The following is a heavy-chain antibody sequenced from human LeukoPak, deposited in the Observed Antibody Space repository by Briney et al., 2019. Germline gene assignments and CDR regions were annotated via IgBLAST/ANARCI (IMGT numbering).Heavy chain of an antibody. D-gene: IGHD3-10*01. CDR1: GASIISGNYV. V-gene: IGHV4-39*01. J-gene: IGHJ4*02. Sequence: SETLSLTCTVSGASIISGNYVWGWVRQPPGKRLEWIGSWHHSGITDYNPSLKSRVTIVADTSKNQFSLKLASVAAADSAVYFCARQYEFWGQGTLVTVSS. CDR2: WHHSGIT. CDR3: ARQYEF.